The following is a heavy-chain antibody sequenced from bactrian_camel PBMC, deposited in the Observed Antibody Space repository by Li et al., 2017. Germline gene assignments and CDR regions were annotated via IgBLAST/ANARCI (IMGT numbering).Heavy chain of an antibody. CDR3: AVDPRNCGEGIFLY. CDR1: GFTYSSDY. Sequence: HVQLVESGGGSVQAGGSLRLSRAASGFTYSSDYNSGCMGWFRQAPGKEREAVAAIDSDGSTSYADSVKGRFTISKDNANHTLYLQMNSLKPEDTAMYYCAVDPRNCGEGIFLYWGQGTQVTVS. D-gene: IGHD6*01. V-gene: IGHV3S55*01. J-gene: IGHJ4*01. CDR2: IDSDGST.